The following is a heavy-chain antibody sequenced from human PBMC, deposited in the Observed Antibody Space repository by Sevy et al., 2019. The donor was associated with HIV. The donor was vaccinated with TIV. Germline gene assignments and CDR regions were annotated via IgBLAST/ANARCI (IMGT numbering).Heavy chain of an antibody. J-gene: IGHJ2*01. CDR3: ARRWYFDL. V-gene: IGHV3-48*03. CDR1: GFTFSSFE. CDR2: ISSSGSTI. Sequence: GGSLRLSCAASGFTFSSFELNWVRQAPGKGRGWVSYISSSGSTIYYADSVKGRFTISRDNAKNSLYLQMNSLRAEDTAVYYCARRWYFDLWGRGTLVTVSS.